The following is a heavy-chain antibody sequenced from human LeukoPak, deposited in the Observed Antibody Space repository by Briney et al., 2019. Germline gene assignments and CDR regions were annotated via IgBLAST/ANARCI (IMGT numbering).Heavy chain of an antibody. CDR1: GGTFSSYA. J-gene: IGHJ4*02. V-gene: IGHV1-69*06. Sequence: SVKVSCKASGGTFSSYAISWVRQAPGQGLEWMGGIIPIFGTANYAQKFQGRVTITADKSTSTAYMELSSLRSEDTAVYYCARRAGDYSHPYDYWGQGTLVTVSS. CDR3: ARRAGDYSHPYDY. CDR2: IIPIFGTA. D-gene: IGHD3-22*01.